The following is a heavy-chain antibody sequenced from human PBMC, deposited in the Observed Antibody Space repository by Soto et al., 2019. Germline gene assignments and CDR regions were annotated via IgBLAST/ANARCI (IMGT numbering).Heavy chain of an antibody. CDR3: AKVYSSWYAGFFDL. J-gene: IGHJ4*02. D-gene: IGHD6-13*01. V-gene: IGHV3-23*01. Sequence: EVQLLESGGGLVQPGRSLRLSCTASGFTFSSHAMTWVRQAPGKGLEWVSGLSDSGDSIYCADSVKGRFTIYRDNSMNTLYLQMNTLRVEDTAVYYCAKVYSSWYAGFFDLWGQGTLVTVSS. CDR2: LSDSGDSI. CDR1: GFTFSSHA.